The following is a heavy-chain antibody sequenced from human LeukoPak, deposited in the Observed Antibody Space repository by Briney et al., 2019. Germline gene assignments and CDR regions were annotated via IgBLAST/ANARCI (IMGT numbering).Heavy chain of an antibody. CDR1: GGSISSGSYY. D-gene: IGHD2-21*02. J-gene: IGHJ6*02. Sequence: SQTLSLTCTVSGGSISSGSYYWSWIRQPAGKGLEWIGRIYTSGSTNYNPSLKSRVTISVDTSKNQFSLKLSSVTAADTAVYYCASLCGGDCSNSPYFYGMDVWGQGTAVTVSS. CDR3: ASLCGGDCSNSPYFYGMDV. V-gene: IGHV4-61*02. CDR2: IYTSGST.